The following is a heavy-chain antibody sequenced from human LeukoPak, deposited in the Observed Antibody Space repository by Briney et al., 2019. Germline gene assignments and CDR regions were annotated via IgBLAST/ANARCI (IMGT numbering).Heavy chain of an antibody. CDR3: ARDPSYSYGYVSPHDY. CDR1: KFTFSHYG. CDR2: ISSDGSNK. J-gene: IGHJ4*02. Sequence: PGGSLRLSCTASKFTFSHYGMQWVRQAPGKGLEWVAVISSDGSNKYYADSVKGRFTISRDNSKNTLYLQMNGLRAEDTAVYYCARDPSYSYGYVSPHDYWGQGTLVTVSS. D-gene: IGHD5-18*01. V-gene: IGHV3-30*03.